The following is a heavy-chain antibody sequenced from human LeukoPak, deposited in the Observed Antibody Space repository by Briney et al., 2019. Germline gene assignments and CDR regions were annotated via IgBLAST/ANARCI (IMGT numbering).Heavy chain of an antibody. Sequence: GGSLRLSCAASGFTFSSYGMSWVRQTPGKGLEWVSAISGSGGSTYYADSVKGRFTISRDNSKNTLYLQMSSLRTEDTAVYYCAKDFSSSSWYYVDYWGQGTLVSVSS. J-gene: IGHJ4*02. CDR1: GFTFSSYG. D-gene: IGHD6-13*01. CDR3: AKDFSSSSWYYVDY. CDR2: ISGSGGST. V-gene: IGHV3-23*01.